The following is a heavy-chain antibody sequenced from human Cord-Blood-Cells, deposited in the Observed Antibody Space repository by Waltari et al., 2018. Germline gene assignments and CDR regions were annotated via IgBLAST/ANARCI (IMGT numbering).Heavy chain of an antibody. Sequence: EVQLVESGGGLVQPGGSLRLPCAPSGFRFRSYWLSCVCQAPGKGVEWVANIEQDRSEKYYVDSVKGRFTISRDNAKNSLYLQMNSLRAEDTAVYYCARGGGSTDFDYWGQGTLVTVSS. J-gene: IGHJ4*02. CDR3: ARGGGSTDFDY. V-gene: IGHV3-7*01. CDR1: GFRFRSYW. CDR2: IEQDRSEK. D-gene: IGHD2-21*02.